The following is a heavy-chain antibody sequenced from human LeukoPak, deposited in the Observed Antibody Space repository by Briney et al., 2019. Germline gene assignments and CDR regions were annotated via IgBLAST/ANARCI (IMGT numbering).Heavy chain of an antibody. D-gene: IGHD1-7*01. CDR3: TRRNYLIDY. CDR1: GFTFSSSA. V-gene: IGHV3-73*01. J-gene: IGHJ4*02. CDR2: IRSKANSYAT. Sequence: PGGSLRLSCAASGFTFSSSAMHWVRQASGKGLEWVGRIRSKANSYATAYAASVKGRFTISRDDSKNTAYLQMNSLKAEDTAVYYCTRRNYLIDYWGQGTLVTVSS.